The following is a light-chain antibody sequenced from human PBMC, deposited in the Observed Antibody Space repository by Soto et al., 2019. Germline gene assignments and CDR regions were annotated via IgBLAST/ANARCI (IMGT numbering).Light chain of an antibody. CDR2: EVT. J-gene: IGLJ1*01. CDR1: SGEVGRYNH. Sequence: QSALTQPASVSGSPGQSITISCAGTSGEVGRYNHVAWYQQHPGKAPKLMIYEVTKRPSGVSNRFSGSKSGNTASLNISGLQAEDEADYYCISYTGRSTSYVFGTGTKVTVL. V-gene: IGLV2-14*01. CDR3: ISYTGRSTSYV.